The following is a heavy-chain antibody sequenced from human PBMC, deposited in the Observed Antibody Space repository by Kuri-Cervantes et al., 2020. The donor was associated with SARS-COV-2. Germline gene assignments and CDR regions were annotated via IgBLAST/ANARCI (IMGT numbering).Heavy chain of an antibody. Sequence: LRLSCAISGDSVSSNSAAWNWIRQSPSRGLEWLGRTYYRSKWYNDYAVSVKSRITISPDTSKNHFSLQLNSETPEDTAVYYCARSGRALFDYWGQGTLVTVSS. V-gene: IGHV6-1*01. J-gene: IGHJ4*02. CDR3: ARSGRALFDY. D-gene: IGHD3-3*01. CDR2: TYYRSKWYN. CDR1: GDSVSSNSAA.